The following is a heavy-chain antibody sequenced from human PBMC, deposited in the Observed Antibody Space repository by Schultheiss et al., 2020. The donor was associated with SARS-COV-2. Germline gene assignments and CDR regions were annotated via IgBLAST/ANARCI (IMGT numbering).Heavy chain of an antibody. CDR2: INSDGSST. J-gene: IGHJ6*02. V-gene: IGHV3-74*01. CDR1: GFTFSSYW. CDR3: ARDLVTFGYYYGMDV. D-gene: IGHD3-16*01. Sequence: GGSLRLSCAASGFTFSSYWMHWVRQAPGKGLVWVSRINSDGSSTSYADSVKDRFTISRDNSKNTLYLQMNSLRAEDTAVYYCARDLVTFGYYYGMDVWGQGTTVTVSS.